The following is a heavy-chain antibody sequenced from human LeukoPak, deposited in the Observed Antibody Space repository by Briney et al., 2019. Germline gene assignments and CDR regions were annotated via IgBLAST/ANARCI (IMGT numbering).Heavy chain of an antibody. CDR1: VDVFTAYY. CDR3: AMSPGPVSAND. CDR2: ISLYHDGT. J-gene: IGHJ4*02. D-gene: IGHD3-10*01. Sequence: ASVKVSCKASVDVFTAYYIHWVRQAPGQGLQWMGWISLYHDGTKYGQTFQGRVIMTRDLSIKTAYMELKRLTSDDTAVYYCAMSPGPVSANDWGQGTLVTASS. V-gene: IGHV1-2*02.